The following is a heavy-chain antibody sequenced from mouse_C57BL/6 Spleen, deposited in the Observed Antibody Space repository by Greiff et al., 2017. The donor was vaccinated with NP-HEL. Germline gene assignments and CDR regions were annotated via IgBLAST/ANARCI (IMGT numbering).Heavy chain of an antibody. CDR3: ARSPPLRYFDV. CDR2: IYPGDGDT. J-gene: IGHJ1*03. CDR1: GYAFSSYW. Sequence: QVQLKQSGAELVKPGASVKISCKASGYAFSSYWMNWVKQRPGKGLEWIGQIYPGDGDTNYNGKFKGKATLTADKSSSTAYMQLSSLTSEDSAVYFCARSPPLRYFDVWGTGTTVTVSS. V-gene: IGHV1-80*01.